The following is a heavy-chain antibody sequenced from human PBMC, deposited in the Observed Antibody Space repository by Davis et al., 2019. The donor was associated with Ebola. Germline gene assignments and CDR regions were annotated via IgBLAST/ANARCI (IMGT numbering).Heavy chain of an antibody. CDR1: GFTVSSNY. J-gene: IGHJ4*02. D-gene: IGHD2-15*01. CDR2: IYSGGST. V-gene: IGHV3-66*02. Sequence: GESLKISCVASGFTVSSNYMSWVRQAPGKGLEWVSVIYSGGSTYYADSVKGRFTISRDNSKNTLYLQMNSLRAEDTAVYYCARDSVVAAGYFDYWGQGTLVTVSS. CDR3: ARDSVVAAGYFDY.